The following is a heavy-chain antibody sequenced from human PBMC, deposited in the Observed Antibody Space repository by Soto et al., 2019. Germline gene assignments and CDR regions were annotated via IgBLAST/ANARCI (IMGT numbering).Heavy chain of an antibody. CDR3: ARQVVVNYGMDV. V-gene: IGHV5-10-1*01. Sequence: GESLKISCKGSGYSFTSYWISWVRQMPGKGLEWMGRIDPSDSYTNYSPSFQGHVTISADKSISTAYLQWSNLKASDTAMYYCARQVVVNYGMDVWGQGTTVTVSS. CDR2: IDPSDSYT. D-gene: IGHD3-22*01. J-gene: IGHJ6*02. CDR1: GYSFTSYW.